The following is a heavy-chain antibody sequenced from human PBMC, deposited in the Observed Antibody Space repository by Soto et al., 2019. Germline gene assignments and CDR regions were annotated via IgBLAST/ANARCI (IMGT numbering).Heavy chain of an antibody. CDR2: IYYSGST. J-gene: IGHJ6*04. CDR1: GGSISSGGYY. D-gene: IGHD1-26*01. V-gene: IGHV4-31*03. CDR3: ARVVGAQRNRVDV. Sequence: PSETLSLTCTVSGGSISSGGYYWSWIRQHPGKGLEWIGYIYYSGSTYYNPSLKSRVTISVDTSKNQFSLKLSSVTAADTAVYYCARVVGAQRNRVDVWGKGTTVTVSS.